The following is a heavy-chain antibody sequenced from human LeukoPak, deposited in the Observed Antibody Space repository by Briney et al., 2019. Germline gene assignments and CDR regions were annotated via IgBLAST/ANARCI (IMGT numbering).Heavy chain of an antibody. CDR1: GYTFTSYG. J-gene: IGHJ4*02. D-gene: IGHD6-19*01. CDR3: AIIASVAGYDY. V-gene: IGHV1-18*01. CDR2: ISAYNGNT. Sequence: ASVKVSCKVSGYTFTSYGISWVRQAPGQGLEWMGWISAYNGNTNYAQKLQGRVTMTTDTSTSTAYMELRSLRSDDTAVYYCAIIASVAGYDYWGQGTLVTVSS.